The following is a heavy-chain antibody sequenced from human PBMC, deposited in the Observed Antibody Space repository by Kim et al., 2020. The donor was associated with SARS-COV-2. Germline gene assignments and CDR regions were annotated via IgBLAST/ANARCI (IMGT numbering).Heavy chain of an antibody. CDR3: ARVAGVSYGSYYFDY. Sequence: SETLSLTCTVSGGSVSSTIYYWGWIRQPPGKGLEWIGRIYYSGNSIYNPSLESRVTISIHTTNNQFSLRLTSVTAADTAVYFCARVAGVSYGSYYFDYW. J-gene: IGHJ4*01. V-gene: IGHV4-39*07. CDR2: IYYSGNS. CDR1: GGSVSSTIYY. D-gene: IGHD5-18*01.